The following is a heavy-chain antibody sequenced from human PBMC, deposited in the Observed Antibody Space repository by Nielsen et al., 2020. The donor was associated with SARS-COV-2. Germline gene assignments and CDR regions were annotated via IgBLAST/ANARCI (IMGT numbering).Heavy chain of an antibody. Sequence: GGSLRLSCAASGFTFDDYAMHWVRQAPGKGLEWVSGISWNSGSIGYADSVKGRFTISRDNAKNSLYLQMNSLRAEDTALYYCANLRGYDFWFGMDVWGQGTTVTVSS. J-gene: IGHJ6*02. D-gene: IGHD3-3*01. CDR1: GFTFDDYA. CDR3: ANLRGYDFWFGMDV. CDR2: ISWNSGSI. V-gene: IGHV3-9*01.